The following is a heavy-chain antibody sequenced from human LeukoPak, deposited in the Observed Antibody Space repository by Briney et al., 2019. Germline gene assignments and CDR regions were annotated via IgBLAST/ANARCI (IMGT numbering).Heavy chain of an antibody. V-gene: IGHV3-11*01. CDR2: ISRSGSTI. D-gene: IGHD2-2*01. J-gene: IGHJ6*03. CDR1: GFPFRDYY. Sequence: GGSLRLSCAASGFPFRDYYMSWIRQAPGKGLEWVSYISRSGSTIYYAESVKGRFTISRDNAKNSLYLQMNSLRAEDTAVYYCARDAYCSSTSCQKKYYYYYMDVWGKGTTVTVSS. CDR3: ARDAYCSSTSCQKKYYYYYMDV.